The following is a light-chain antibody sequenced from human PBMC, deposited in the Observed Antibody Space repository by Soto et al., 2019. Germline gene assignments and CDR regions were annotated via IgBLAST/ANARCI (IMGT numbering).Light chain of an antibody. J-gene: IGLJ1*01. CDR3: AAWDHSLNRV. CDR2: SNN. Sequence: QSVLTQPPSASGTPGQRVTISCSGSSSNIGSNTVNWYQQLPGTAPKLLIYSNNQRPSGVPDRFSGSKSGTSASLAITGLQSEDEADYYCAAWDHSLNRVFGTGTKLTVL. CDR1: SSNIGSNT. V-gene: IGLV1-44*01.